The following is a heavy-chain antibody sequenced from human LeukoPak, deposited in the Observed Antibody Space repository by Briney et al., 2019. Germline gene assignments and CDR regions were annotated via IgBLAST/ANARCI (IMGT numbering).Heavy chain of an antibody. CDR3: ARDGRVGGDYKRPFDY. CDR1: GGTFSSYA. V-gene: IGHV1-69*05. CDR2: IIPIFGTA. J-gene: IGHJ4*02. Sequence: SVKVSCKASGGTFSSYAISWVRQAPGQGLEWMGRIIPIFGTANYAQKFQGRVTITTDESTSTAYMELSSLRSEDTAVYYCARDGRVGGDYKRPFDYWGQGTLVTVPS. D-gene: IGHD4-17*01.